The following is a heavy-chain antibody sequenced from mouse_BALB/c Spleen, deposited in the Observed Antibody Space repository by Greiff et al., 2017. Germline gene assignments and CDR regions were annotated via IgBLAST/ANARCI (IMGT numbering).Heavy chain of an antibody. Sequence: LEESGAELARPGASVKLSCKASGYTFTSYWMQWVKQRPGQGLEWIGAIYPGDGDTRYTQKFKGKATLTADKSSSTAYMQLSSLASEDSAVYYCARDGTWYFDVWGAGTTVTVSS. D-gene: IGHD1-1*01. CDR1: GYTFTSYW. J-gene: IGHJ1*01. CDR3: ARDGTWYFDV. CDR2: IYPGDGDT. V-gene: IGHV1-87*01.